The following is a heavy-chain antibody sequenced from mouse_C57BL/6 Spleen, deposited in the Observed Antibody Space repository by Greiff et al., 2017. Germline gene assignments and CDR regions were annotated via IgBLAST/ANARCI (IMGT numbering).Heavy chain of an antibody. Sequence: EVKLMESGGGLVKPGGSLKLSCAASGFTFSSYTMSWVRQTPEKRLEWVATISGGGGNTYYPDSVKGRFTISRDNAKNTLYLQMRSLRSEDTAWFYCARDCSDYSYYCDYWGQGTTLTVSS. CDR2: ISGGGGNT. J-gene: IGHJ2*01. V-gene: IGHV5-9*01. CDR3: ARDCSDYSYYCDY. CDR1: GFTFSSYT. D-gene: IGHD2-13*01.